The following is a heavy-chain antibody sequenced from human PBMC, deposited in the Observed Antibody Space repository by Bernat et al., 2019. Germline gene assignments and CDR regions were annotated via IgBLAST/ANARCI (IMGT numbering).Heavy chain of an antibody. CDR2: IGGGGGYI. CDR1: GFTFSFYA. CDR3: AKDMRGYYRPSDY. V-gene: IGHV3-23*01. D-gene: IGHD3-22*01. Sequence: EVQLSESGGGLVQPGGSLRLSCEVSGFTFSFYAMNWFRPAPGKGLEWVSSIGGGGGYIYYPYSVRGRFTISRDNSKNTLYLQLNSLRAEDTAIYYCAKDMRGYYRPSDYWGQGTLVTVSS. J-gene: IGHJ4*02.